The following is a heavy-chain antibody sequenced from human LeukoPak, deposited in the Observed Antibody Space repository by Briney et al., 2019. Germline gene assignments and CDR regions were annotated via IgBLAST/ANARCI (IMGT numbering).Heavy chain of an antibody. D-gene: IGHD3-3*01. V-gene: IGHV4-39*02. CDR1: GDSISSSPYY. CDR3: ARRVDLWSQFYTFHRAFDV. Sequence: SETLSLICSVSGDSISSSPYYWAWIRQPPGKGLEWIGSVYYSGNTHYSPSFRSRVTLSSDTSKNRFSLELTSVTAADTAVYFSARRVDLWSQFYTFHRAFDVWGQGTVVTVS. J-gene: IGHJ3*01. CDR2: VYYSGNT.